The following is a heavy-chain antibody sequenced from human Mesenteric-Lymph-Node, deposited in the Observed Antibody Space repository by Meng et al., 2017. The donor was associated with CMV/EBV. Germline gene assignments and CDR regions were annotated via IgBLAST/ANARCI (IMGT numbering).Heavy chain of an antibody. J-gene: IGHJ4*02. CDR2: IRSKAYGGTT. CDR3: AREVLFDY. Sequence: GESLKISCTASGFTFGDYAMSWVRQAPGKGLEWVGFIRSKAYGGTTEYAASVKGRFTISRDDAKGIVYLQMTSLKPEDTAVYYCAREVLFDYWGQGTLVTVSS. CDR1: GFTFGDYA. D-gene: IGHD1-1*01. V-gene: IGHV3-49*04.